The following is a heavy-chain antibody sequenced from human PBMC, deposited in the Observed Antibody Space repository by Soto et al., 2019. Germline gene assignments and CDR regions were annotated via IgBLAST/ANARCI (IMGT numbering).Heavy chain of an antibody. CDR1: GYSFTSYW. Sequence: PGESLKISCKGSGYSFTSYWIGWVRQMPGKGLEWMGIIYPGDSDTRYSPSFQGQVTISADKSISTAYLQWSSLKASDTAMYYCARLSTNGYKFVGLEYYFDYWGQGTLVTVSS. V-gene: IGHV5-51*01. CDR3: ARLSTNGYKFVGLEYYFDY. CDR2: IYPGDSDT. D-gene: IGHD5-12*01. J-gene: IGHJ4*02.